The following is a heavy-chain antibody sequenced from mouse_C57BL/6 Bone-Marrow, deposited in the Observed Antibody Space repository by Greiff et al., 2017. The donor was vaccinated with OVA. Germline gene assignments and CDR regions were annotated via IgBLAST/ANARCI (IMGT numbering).Heavy chain of an antibody. CDR3: ARARENYYGMYWYFDV. CDR2: IYPRSGNT. CDR1: GYTFTSYG. V-gene: IGHV1-81*01. J-gene: IGHJ1*03. D-gene: IGHD2-1*01. Sequence: VQLMESGAELARPGASVKLSCTASGYTFTSYGISWVQQRTGQGLAWIGEIYPRSGNTYYNEKIKGKATLTADKASSSGYMEINSLTSEDSAVYCCARARENYYGMYWYFDVWGTGTTVTVSS.